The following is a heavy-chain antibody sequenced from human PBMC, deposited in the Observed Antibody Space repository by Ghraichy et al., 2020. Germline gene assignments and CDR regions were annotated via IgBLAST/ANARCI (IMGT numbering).Heavy chain of an antibody. CDR2: ISWNSGSI. D-gene: IGHD5-18*01. Sequence: GGSLRLSCAASGFTFDDYAMHWVRQAPGKGLEWVSGISWNSGSIGYADSVKGRFTISRDNAKNSLYLQMNSLRAEDTALYYCAKDQDADTAMAYGMDVWGQGTTVTVSS. CDR3: AKDQDADTAMAYGMDV. CDR1: GFTFDDYA. J-gene: IGHJ6*02. V-gene: IGHV3-9*01.